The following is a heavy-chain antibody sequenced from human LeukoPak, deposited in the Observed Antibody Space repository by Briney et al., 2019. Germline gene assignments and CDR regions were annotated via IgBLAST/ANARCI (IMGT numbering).Heavy chain of an antibody. CDR2: ISSSGSTI. Sequence: GGSLRLSCAASGFTFSDYYMSWIRQAPGKGLEWVSYISSSGSTIYYADSVKGRFTISRDNAKNSLYLQMNSLRAEDTAVYYCASPITMVRGGAFDIWGQGTMVTVSS. CDR3: ASPITMVRGGAFDI. D-gene: IGHD3-10*01. V-gene: IGHV3-11*01. CDR1: GFTFSDYY. J-gene: IGHJ3*02.